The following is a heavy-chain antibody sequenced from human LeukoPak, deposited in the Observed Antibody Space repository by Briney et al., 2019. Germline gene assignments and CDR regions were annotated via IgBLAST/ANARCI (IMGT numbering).Heavy chain of an antibody. CDR1: GYTFTSYG. CDR2: ISAYNGNT. D-gene: IGHD3-22*01. Sequence: ASVKVSCKASGYTFTSYGISWVRQAPGQGLEWMGWISAYNGNTNYAQKLQGRVTMTTDTSTSKAYMELRSLRSDDTAVYYCASMSFSYYDSSGYFWGYTEYFQHWGQGTLVSVSS. CDR3: ASMSFSYYDSSGYFWGYTEYFQH. V-gene: IGHV1-18*01. J-gene: IGHJ1*01.